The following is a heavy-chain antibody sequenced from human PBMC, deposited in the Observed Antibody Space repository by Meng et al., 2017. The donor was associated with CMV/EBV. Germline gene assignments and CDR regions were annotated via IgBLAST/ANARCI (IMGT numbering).Heavy chain of an antibody. J-gene: IGHJ4*02. CDR3: AKDVSSGYYHPDFDY. Sequence: AVGFISYAMSWGRQEAGKGREGGSAISGSGGSTDYAAPVKRRFTISRDNYKNTLDQQMNSRRGEDKAVYYCAKDVSSGYYHPDFDYWGQGTLVTVSS. CDR1: AVGFISYA. D-gene: IGHD3-22*01. V-gene: IGHV3-23*01. CDR2: ISGSGGST.